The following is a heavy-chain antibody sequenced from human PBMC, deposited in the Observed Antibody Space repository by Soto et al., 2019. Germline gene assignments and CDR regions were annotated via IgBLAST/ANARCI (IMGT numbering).Heavy chain of an antibody. CDR1: GASVRTNY. V-gene: IGHV4-4*07. CDR3: ARDPLPTESSAP. CDR2: VYATGRS. J-gene: IGHJ5*02. Sequence: QVQLEESGPGLVKSSETLSLICRVSGASVRTNYWSWIRQPAGKGLEWIGRVYATGRSNYNPSLMNRATMSVDTSQNQFSLSLTSLTAADTATYYCARDPLPTESSAPWGRVILVTVSS. D-gene: IGHD3-22*01.